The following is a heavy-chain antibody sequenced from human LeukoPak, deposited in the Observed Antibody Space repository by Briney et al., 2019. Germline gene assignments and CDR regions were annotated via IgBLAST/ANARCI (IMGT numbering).Heavy chain of an antibody. V-gene: IGHV4-34*01. Sequence: PSETLSLTCAVYGGSFSGYYWSWIRQPPGKGLEWIGEINHSGSTNYNPSLKSRVTISVDTSKNQFSLKLSSVTAADTAVYYCARGGGGYCSSTSCYLSDVDYWGQGTLVTVSS. CDR2: INHSGST. CDR3: ARGGGGYCSSTSCYLSDVDY. D-gene: IGHD2-2*01. CDR1: GGSFSGYY. J-gene: IGHJ4*02.